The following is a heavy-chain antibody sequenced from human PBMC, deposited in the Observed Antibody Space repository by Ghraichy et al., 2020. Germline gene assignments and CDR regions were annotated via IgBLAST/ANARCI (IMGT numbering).Heavy chain of an antibody. CDR1: GFTFSSYA. V-gene: IGHV3-21*01. J-gene: IGHJ6*02. D-gene: IGHD4-23*01. CDR3: ARDVGFDNSAGGLDV. Sequence: GGSLRLSCAASGFTFSSYAMNWVRQAPGKGLECVSSISTRSTYKNYAASVKGRFTVSRDNAKNSLFLQMDSLRADDTAVYYCARDVGFDNSAGGLDVWGHGTWVIVSS. CDR2: ISTRSTYK.